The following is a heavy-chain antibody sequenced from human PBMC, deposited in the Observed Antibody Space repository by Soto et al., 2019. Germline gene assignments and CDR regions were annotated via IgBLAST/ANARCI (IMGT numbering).Heavy chain of an antibody. D-gene: IGHD3-16*02. CDR1: GGSFSGYY. CDR2: INHSGST. J-gene: IGHJ4*02. V-gene: IGHV4-34*01. Sequence: LRETLSLTCAVYGGSFSGYYWSWIRQPPGKGLEWIGEINHSGSTNYNPSLKSRVTISVDTSKNQFSLKLSSVTAADTAVYYCARRPHYDYNWWGYRYAGISEWSQGTLVTVSS. CDR3: ARRPHYDYNWWGYRYAGISE.